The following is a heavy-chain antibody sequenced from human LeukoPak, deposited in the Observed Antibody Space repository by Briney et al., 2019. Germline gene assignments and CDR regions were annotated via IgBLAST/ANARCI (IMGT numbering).Heavy chain of an antibody. CDR1: GFTFSSYE. Sequence: PGGSLRLSCAASGFTFSSYEMNWVRQAPGKGLEWVSSISTSSSYIYYADSAKGRFTISRDNAKKSAYLQMNSLRAEDTAVYYCARAYSERYGLGYYYMDVWGKGTTVTISS. CDR2: ISTSSSYI. CDR3: ARAYSERYGLGYYYMDV. D-gene: IGHD1-26*01. V-gene: IGHV3-21*01. J-gene: IGHJ6*03.